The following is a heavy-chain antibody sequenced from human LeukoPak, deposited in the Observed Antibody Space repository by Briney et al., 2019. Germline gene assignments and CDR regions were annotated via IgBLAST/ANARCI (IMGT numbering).Heavy chain of an antibody. CDR1: GGSISSYY. D-gene: IGHD4-23*01. CDR2: TYYSGSGST. CDR3: ARRGGHGGSFDY. V-gene: IGHV4-59*08. J-gene: IGHJ4*02. Sequence: SETLSLTCTVSGGSISSYYWSWIRQPPGKGLEWIGYTYYSGSGSTNYNPSLKSRVTISVDTSKNQFSLKLSSVTAADTAVYYCARRGGHGGSFDYWGQGTLVTVSS.